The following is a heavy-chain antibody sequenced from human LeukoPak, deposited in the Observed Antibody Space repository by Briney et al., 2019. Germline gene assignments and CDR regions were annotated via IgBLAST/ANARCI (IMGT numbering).Heavy chain of an antibody. D-gene: IGHD3-22*01. CDR1: GSSFTSYW. CDR2: YYPGDSDT. Sequence: GAPLQISCQGSGSSFTSYWSGWVRQLPGKGLEVMGIYYPGDSDTRYSPSRQGQVTISADKSVRTAYLQWSSLKASDTAMYYCARPNITSYYDSRGYDAFDVWGQGTMVTVSS. J-gene: IGHJ3*01. V-gene: IGHV5-51*01. CDR3: ARPNITSYYDSRGYDAFDV.